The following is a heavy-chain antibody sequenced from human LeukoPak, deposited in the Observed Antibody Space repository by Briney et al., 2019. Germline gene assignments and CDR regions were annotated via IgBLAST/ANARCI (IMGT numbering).Heavy chain of an antibody. CDR1: GFTFSSYA. D-gene: IGHD2-2*01. CDR2: ISGSGGST. V-gene: IGHV3-23*01. J-gene: IGHJ6*03. Sequence: GGSLRLSCAASGFTFSSYAMSWVRQAPGKGLEWVSAISGSGGSTYYADSVKGRFTISRDNSKNTLYLQMNSLRAEDTAVYYCAKGPDIVVVPGYYYYYYMDVWGKGTTVTVSS. CDR3: AKGPDIVVVPGYYYYYYMDV.